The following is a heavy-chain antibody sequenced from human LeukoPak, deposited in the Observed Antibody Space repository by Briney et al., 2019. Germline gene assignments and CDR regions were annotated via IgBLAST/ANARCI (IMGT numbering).Heavy chain of an antibody. Sequence: SETLSLTCAVYGGSFSGYYWSWIRQPPGKGLEWIGEINHSGSTNYNPSLKSRVTISVDTSKNQFSLKLSSVTAADTAVYYCARGSGHIRAFDIWGQGTMVTVSS. D-gene: IGHD3-10*01. CDR1: GGSFSGYY. CDR3: ARGSGHIRAFDI. CDR2: INHSGST. V-gene: IGHV4-34*01. J-gene: IGHJ3*02.